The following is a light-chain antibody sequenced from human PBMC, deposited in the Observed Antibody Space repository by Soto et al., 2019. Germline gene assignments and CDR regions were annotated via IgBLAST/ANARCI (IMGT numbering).Light chain of an antibody. CDR1: QSVSSSY. Sequence: EIWFKQSPGTPSFFPGEKATPSCRASQSVSSSYLAWYQQKPGQAPRLLIYGASSRATGIPGRFSGSGSGTDFTLTISRLEPEDFAVYYCQQYGSSLWTFGQGTKVDIK. CDR2: GAS. CDR3: QQYGSSLWT. J-gene: IGKJ1*01. V-gene: IGKV3-20*01.